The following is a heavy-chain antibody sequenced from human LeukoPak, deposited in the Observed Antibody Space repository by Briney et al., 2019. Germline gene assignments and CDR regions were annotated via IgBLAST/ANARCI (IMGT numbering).Heavy chain of an antibody. Sequence: GASVKVPCKASGYTFTGYYMHWVRQAPGQGLEWMGWINPNSGGTNYAQKFQGRVTMTRDTSISTAYMELSRLRSDDTAVYYCARDQWQLVRSYYYYYMDVWGKGTTVTVSS. CDR1: GYTFTGYY. D-gene: IGHD6-6*01. J-gene: IGHJ6*03. V-gene: IGHV1-2*02. CDR2: INPNSGGT. CDR3: ARDQWQLVRSYYYYYMDV.